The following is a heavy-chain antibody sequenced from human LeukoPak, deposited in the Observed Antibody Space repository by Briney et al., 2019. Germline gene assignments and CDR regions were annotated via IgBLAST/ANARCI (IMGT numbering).Heavy chain of an antibody. Sequence: GGSLRLSCAASGFTFDDYTMHWVRQAPGKGLEWVSLITWDGGSTYYADSVKGRFTISRDNSKNSLYLQMNSLRAEDTALYYCAKGKNTGSYLSHVDYWGQGTLVTVSS. CDR1: GFTFDDYT. CDR3: AKGKNTGSYLSHVDY. V-gene: IGHV3-43*01. D-gene: IGHD3-10*01. CDR2: ITWDGGST. J-gene: IGHJ4*02.